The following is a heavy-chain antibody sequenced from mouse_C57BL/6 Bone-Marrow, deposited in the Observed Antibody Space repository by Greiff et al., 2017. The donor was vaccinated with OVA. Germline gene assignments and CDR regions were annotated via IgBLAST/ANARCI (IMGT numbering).Heavy chain of an antibody. Sequence: EVKLQESGGGLVQPGGSLKLSCAASGFTFSDYYMYWVRQTPEKRLEWVAYISNGGGSTYYPDTVKGRFPISRDNAKNTLYLQMSRLKSEDTAMYYCARQDDDYDVYYYAMDYWGQGTSVTVSS. CDR3: ARQDDDYDVYYYAMDY. V-gene: IGHV5-12*01. CDR1: GFTFSDYY. D-gene: IGHD2-4*01. J-gene: IGHJ4*01. CDR2: ISNGGGST.